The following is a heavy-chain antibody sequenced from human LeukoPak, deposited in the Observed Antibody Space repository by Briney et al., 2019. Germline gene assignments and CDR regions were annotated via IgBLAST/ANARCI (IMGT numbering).Heavy chain of an antibody. Sequence: SETLSLTCAVYGGSFSGYYWSWIRQPPGKGLEWIGEINHSGSTNYNPSLKSRVTISVDTSKNQFSLKLSSVTAADTAVYYCARDLRTGGFDPWGQGTLVTVSS. V-gene: IGHV4-34*01. CDR2: INHSGST. J-gene: IGHJ5*02. CDR1: GGSFSGYY. CDR3: ARDLRTGGFDP.